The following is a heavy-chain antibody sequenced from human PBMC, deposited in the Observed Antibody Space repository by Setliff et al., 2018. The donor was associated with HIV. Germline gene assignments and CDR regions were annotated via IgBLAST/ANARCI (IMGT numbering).Heavy chain of an antibody. CDR2: INAGTGNT. D-gene: IGHD5-18*01. J-gene: IGHJ4*02. CDR3: ARSLREYSYGSPDY. CDR1: GYRFTGFA. Sequence: GASVKVSCKASGYRFTGFAIHWVRQAPGQRFEWMGWINAGTGNTKYSQKFQDRVTISRDIHVNTAYMELSSLRSEDTAIYYCARSLREYSYGSPDYWGPGTLVTVSS. V-gene: IGHV1-3*01.